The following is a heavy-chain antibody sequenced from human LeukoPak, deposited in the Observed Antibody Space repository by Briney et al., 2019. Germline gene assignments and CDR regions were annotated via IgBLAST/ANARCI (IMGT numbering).Heavy chain of an antibody. D-gene: IGHD3-9*01. CDR3: ARLSKGRYFGYIFES. Sequence: SETLSLTCTVSGDSVSGTTYYWGWIRQPPGKGLEWMANSYYTGSTYSNPSLKSRVSMSVDTSKNQFSLKMSSLTAAATAVYFCARLSKGRYFGYIFESWGQGTLATVSS. CDR1: GDSVSGTTYY. J-gene: IGHJ4*02. V-gene: IGHV4-39*01. CDR2: SYYTGST.